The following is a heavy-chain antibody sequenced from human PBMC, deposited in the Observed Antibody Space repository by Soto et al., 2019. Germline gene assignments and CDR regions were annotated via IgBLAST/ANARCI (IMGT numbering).Heavy chain of an antibody. CDR1: GYSFTSYW. Sequence: GDSLKISCKGSGYSFTSYWIGWVRQMPGKDLEWMGIIYPGDSDTRYSPSFQGQVTISADKSISTAYLQWSSLKASDTAMYYCAGGGVRGVITRTRDYYGMDVWGQGTTVTVS. CDR2: IYPGDSDT. D-gene: IGHD3-10*01. CDR3: AGGGVRGVITRTRDYYGMDV. J-gene: IGHJ6*02. V-gene: IGHV5-51*01.